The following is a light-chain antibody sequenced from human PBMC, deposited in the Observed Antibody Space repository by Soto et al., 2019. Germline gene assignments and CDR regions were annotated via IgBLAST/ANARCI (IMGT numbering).Light chain of an antibody. CDR2: KNN. CDR3: AAWDDSLSGVV. Sequence: QSVLTQPPSASGTPGQWVTISCSGSSSNIGSNYVYRYHQFPGTAPKLLIYKNNQRPSGVPDRFSGSKSGTSASLAISGLRSEDEADYYCAAWDDSLSGVVFGGGTKLTVL. CDR1: SSNIGSNY. V-gene: IGLV1-47*01. J-gene: IGLJ2*01.